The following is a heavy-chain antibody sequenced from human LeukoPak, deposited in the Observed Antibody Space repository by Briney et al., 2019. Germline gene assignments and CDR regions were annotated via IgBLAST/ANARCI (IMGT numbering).Heavy chain of an antibody. J-gene: IGHJ4*02. D-gene: IGHD5-24*01. V-gene: IGHV3-21*01. Sequence: KTGGSLRLSCAASGFTFSSYSMNWVRQAPGKGLEWVSSISSSSSYIYYADSVKGRFTISRDNAKNSLYLQMNSLRAEDTAVYYCARVSEMVTDYWGQGTLVTVSS. CDR1: GFTFSSYS. CDR3: ARVSEMVTDY. CDR2: ISSSSSYI.